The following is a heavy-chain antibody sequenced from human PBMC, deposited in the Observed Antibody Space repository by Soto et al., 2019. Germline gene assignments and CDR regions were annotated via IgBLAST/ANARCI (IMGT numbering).Heavy chain of an antibody. D-gene: IGHD5-18*01. CDR2: ISSSSSYI. J-gene: IGHJ6*02. CDR3: ARYATAMVNKLGYGMDV. V-gene: IGHV3-21*01. Sequence: VGSLRLSCAASGFTFSSYSMNWVRQAPGKGLEWVSSISSSSSYIYYADSVKGRFTISRDNAKNSLYLQMNSLRAEDTAVYYCARYATAMVNKLGYGMDVCGQRTTVTVSS. CDR1: GFTFSSYS.